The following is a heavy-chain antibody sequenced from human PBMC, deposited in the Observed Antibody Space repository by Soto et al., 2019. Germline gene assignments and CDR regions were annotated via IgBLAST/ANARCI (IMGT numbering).Heavy chain of an antibody. V-gene: IGHV1-69*02. CDR2: INPILSMS. J-gene: IGHJ4*02. CDR3: ASSYGSVYPAFDY. Sequence: QVQLVQSGAEVKRPGSSVKVSCKASGDTFTFYSINWVRQAPGLGLEWMGRINPILSMSNYAQRFQGRVTMTADKSTSTAYMEPSSLRSEDTAIYYCASSYGSVYPAFDYWGQGALVTVSS. CDR1: GDTFTFYS. D-gene: IGHD3-10*01.